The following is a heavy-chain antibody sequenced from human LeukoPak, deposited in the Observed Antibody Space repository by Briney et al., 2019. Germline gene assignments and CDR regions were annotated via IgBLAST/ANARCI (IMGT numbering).Heavy chain of an antibody. CDR2: VSGSGGST. J-gene: IGHJ6*02. D-gene: IGHD4-17*01. Sequence: PGGSLRLSCAASGFTISSYAMSWVRQAPGKGLEWVSGVSGSGGSTYYADSVKGRFTISRDNSKNTLYLQMNTLRAEDTAVYYCAKGGGDYLIYYGMDVWGQGTTVTVSS. CDR3: AKGGGDYLIYYGMDV. V-gene: IGHV3-23*01. CDR1: GFTISSYA.